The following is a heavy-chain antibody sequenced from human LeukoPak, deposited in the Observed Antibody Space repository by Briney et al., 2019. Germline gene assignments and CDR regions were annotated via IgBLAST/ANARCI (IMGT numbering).Heavy chain of an antibody. J-gene: IGHJ4*02. D-gene: IGHD6-13*01. CDR1: AFTFSSYC. Sequence: GRSLRLSCAASAFTFSSYCMNWVRQAPGKGLEWVSSISSSSSYIYYADSVKGRFTISRDTAKSSVYMQMNSLRAEDTAVYYCARDLGSSWYTPFDYWGQGTLVTVSS. CDR3: ARDLGSSWYTPFDY. V-gene: IGHV3-21*01. CDR2: ISSSSSYI.